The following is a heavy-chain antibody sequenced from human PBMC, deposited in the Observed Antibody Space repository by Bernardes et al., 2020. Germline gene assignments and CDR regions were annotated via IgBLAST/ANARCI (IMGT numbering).Heavy chain of an antibody. CDR3: ARDRRAYSSSFFDY. CDR1: GFTFSSYA. Sequence: GGSLKLCCAASGFTFSSYAMHWVRQAPGKGLEWVAVISYDGSNKYYADSVKGRFTISRDNSKNTLYLQMNSLRAEDTAVYYCARDRRAYSSSFFDYWGQGTLVTVSS. D-gene: IGHD6-13*01. CDR2: ISYDGSNK. J-gene: IGHJ4*02. V-gene: IGHV3-30-3*01.